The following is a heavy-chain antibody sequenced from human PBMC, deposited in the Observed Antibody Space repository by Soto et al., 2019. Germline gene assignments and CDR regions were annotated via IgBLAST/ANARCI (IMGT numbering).Heavy chain of an antibody. D-gene: IGHD6-13*01. CDR1: GFSLSTSGVG. V-gene: IGHV2-5*02. Sequence: QITLKESGPTLVKPTQTLTLTCTFSGFSLSTSGVGVGWIRQPPGKALEWLALIYWDDDKRYSPSLKSRLTITKDTSKNQVVLTMTNMDPVDTATYYRAHRLAATVLFDYWGQGTLVTVSS. CDR3: AHRLAATVLFDY. J-gene: IGHJ4*02. CDR2: IYWDDDK.